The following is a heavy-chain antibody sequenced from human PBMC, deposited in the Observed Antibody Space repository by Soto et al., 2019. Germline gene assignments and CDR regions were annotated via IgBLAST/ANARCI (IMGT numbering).Heavy chain of an antibody. CDR1: GFTFSSYG. J-gene: IGHJ4*02. CDR3: ARARSIAADYFDC. Sequence: GGSLRLSCAASGFTFSSYGMHWVRQAPGKGLEWVAVIWYDGSNKYYADSVKGRFTISRDSSKNTLYLQMNSLRAEDTAVYYCARARSIAADYFDCWGQGTLVTVSS. D-gene: IGHD6-6*01. V-gene: IGHV3-33*01. CDR2: IWYDGSNK.